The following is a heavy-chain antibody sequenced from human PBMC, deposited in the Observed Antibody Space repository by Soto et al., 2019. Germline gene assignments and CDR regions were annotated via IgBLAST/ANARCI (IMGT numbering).Heavy chain of an antibody. CDR3: ARGQPPAY. D-gene: IGHD2-2*01. Sequence: TLSLTCAVYGGSFSGYYWSWTRQPPGKGLEWIGEITNSGGTNYNPSLKSRVIISVDTSKNQFSLKLTSVTAADTAVYYCARGQPPAYWGQGALVTV. V-gene: IGHV4-34*01. J-gene: IGHJ4*02. CDR2: ITNSGGT. CDR1: GGSFSGYY.